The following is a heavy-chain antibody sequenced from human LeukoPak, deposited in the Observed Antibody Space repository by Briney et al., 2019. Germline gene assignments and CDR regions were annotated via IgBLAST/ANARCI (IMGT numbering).Heavy chain of an antibody. CDR1: GFTFSPYS. CDR2: ISSSSRFI. CDR3: ARDPGVPAAPLDY. J-gene: IGHJ4*02. Sequence: KAGGSLRLSCAASGFTFSPYSMNWVRQAPGKGLEWVAYISSSSRFIYYADSVKGRFIISRDNANNSLYLQMNSLRVEDTAVYFCARDPGVPAAPLDYWGQGTLVAVSS. V-gene: IGHV3-21*01. D-gene: IGHD3-10*01.